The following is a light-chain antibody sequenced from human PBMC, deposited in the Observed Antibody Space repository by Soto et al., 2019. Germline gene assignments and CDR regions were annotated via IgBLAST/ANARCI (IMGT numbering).Light chain of an antibody. CDR3: QSYDSSLSGRGV. Sequence: QSVLTQPPSVSGAPGQRVTISCTGSSSNIGAGYDVHWYQQLPGTAPKLLIYGNSNRPSGVPDRFSGSKSGTSASLAITGLQAEDEADYYCQSYDSSLSGRGVFGTGTKVIVL. J-gene: IGLJ1*01. V-gene: IGLV1-40*01. CDR1: SSNIGAGYD. CDR2: GNS.